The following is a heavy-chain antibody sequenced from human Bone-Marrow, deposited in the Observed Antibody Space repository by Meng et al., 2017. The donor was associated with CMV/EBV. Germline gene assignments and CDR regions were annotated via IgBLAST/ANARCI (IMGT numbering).Heavy chain of an antibody. J-gene: IGHJ4*02. CDR2: ISSSSSYI. CDR3: ARKAYSRGFDY. V-gene: IGHV3-21*01. CDR1: GFTFSSHW. Sequence: GGSLRLSCAASGFTFSSHWMSWVRQAPGKGLEWVSSISSSSSYIYYADSVKGRFTISRDNAKNSLYLQMNSLRAEDTAVYYCARKAYSRGFDYWGQGTLVNLAS. D-gene: IGHD6-13*01.